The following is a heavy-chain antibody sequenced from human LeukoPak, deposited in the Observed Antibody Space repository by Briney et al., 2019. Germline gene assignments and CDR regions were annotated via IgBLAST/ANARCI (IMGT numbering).Heavy chain of an antibody. CDR2: ISPTGDGA. Sequence: PGGSLRLSCAASGFTFSTYALHWVRQAPGKGLEWVSGISPTGDGAYYADSVKGRFSISRDNSRNTLYVHMNSLRAEDTAVYYCAKAGGRNYFDYWGQGALATVSS. V-gene: IGHV3-23*01. CDR1: GFTFSTYA. D-gene: IGHD2-15*01. J-gene: IGHJ4*02. CDR3: AKAGGRNYFDY.